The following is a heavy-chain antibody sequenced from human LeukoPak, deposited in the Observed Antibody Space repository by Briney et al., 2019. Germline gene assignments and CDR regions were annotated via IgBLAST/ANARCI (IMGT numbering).Heavy chain of an antibody. CDR3: AALIVPYNAFDI. CDR2: IYTSGST. J-gene: IGHJ3*02. Sequence: PSETLSLACTVSGGSISSYYWSWIRQPAVKGLEWIGRIYTSGSTNYNPSLKSRVTMSVDTSKNQFSLKLSSVTAADTAVYYCAALIVPYNAFDIWGQGTMVTVSS. V-gene: IGHV4-4*07. D-gene: IGHD1-26*01. CDR1: GGSISSYY.